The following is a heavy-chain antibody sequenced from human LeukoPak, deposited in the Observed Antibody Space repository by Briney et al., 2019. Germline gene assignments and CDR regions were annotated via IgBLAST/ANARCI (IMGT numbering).Heavy chain of an antibody. Sequence: GGSLRLSCVVSGFTFDDYAMHWVRQAPAKGLEWVSGISGNRGNIDYADSVKGRFTISRDNAKNTVYLEMNSLRTEDTALYYCAKYSTANYDSSEHWFDPWGQGTLVTVSS. CDR1: GFTFDDYA. CDR2: ISGNRGNI. V-gene: IGHV3-9*01. J-gene: IGHJ5*02. D-gene: IGHD3-22*01. CDR3: AKYSTANYDSSEHWFDP.